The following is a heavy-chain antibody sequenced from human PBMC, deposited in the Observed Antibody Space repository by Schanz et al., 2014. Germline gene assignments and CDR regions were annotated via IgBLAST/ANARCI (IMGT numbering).Heavy chain of an antibody. J-gene: IGHJ3*01. Sequence: EVQLVESGGDLVQPGGSLSLSCAASGFTFSNYAMSWVRQAPGKGLDWVSIISGTGSTPYYADSVKGRFTISRDNAKNTLYLQMNSLRVGDTAMYYCARDTLWFGDINDAFDVWGHGTMVTVSS. CDR3: ARDTLWFGDINDAFDV. CDR2: ISGTGSTP. CDR1: GFTFSNYA. D-gene: IGHD3-10*01. V-gene: IGHV3-23*04.